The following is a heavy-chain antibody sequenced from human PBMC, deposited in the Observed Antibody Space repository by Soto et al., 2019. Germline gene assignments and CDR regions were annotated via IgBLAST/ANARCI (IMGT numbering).Heavy chain of an antibody. D-gene: IGHD4-17*01. CDR3: ASPPTTGNYYYYGMDL. J-gene: IGHJ6*01. CDR2: IIPIFGTA. Sequence: QVQLVQSWAEVKKPGSSVKVSCKASGGTFSSYAISWVRQATGQGLEWMGGIIPIFGTADYAQNFQGRVTITADEPTSTAYAALGSLRSEDPAVYYCASPPTTGNYYYYGMDLAGQGTTVTVSS. CDR1: GGTFSSYA. V-gene: IGHV1-69*12.